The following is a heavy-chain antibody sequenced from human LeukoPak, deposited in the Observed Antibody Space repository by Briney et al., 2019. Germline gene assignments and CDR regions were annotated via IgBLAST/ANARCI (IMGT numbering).Heavy chain of an antibody. CDR2: INPSGGST. D-gene: IGHD4-17*01. J-gene: IGHJ4*02. CDR1: GYTFTSYY. V-gene: IGHV1-46*01. CDR3: ARAATVTIRTAAGY. Sequence: ASVKVSCKASGYTFTSYYMHWVRQAPGQGLEWMGIINPSGGSTSYAQKFQGRVTMTRDTPTSTVYMEPSSLRSEDTAVYCCARAATVTIRTAAGYWGQGTLVTVSS.